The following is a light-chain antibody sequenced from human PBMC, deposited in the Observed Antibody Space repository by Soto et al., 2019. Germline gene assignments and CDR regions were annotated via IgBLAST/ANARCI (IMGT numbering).Light chain of an antibody. V-gene: IGKV3D-20*02. J-gene: IGKJ5*01. CDR2: DAS. CDR3: QQRSNWPLT. Sequence: EFGFTQSPGTLSLSPGERATLSCRASQTVRNNYLAWYQQKPGQAPRLLIYDASSRATGIPDRFSGGGSGTDFTLTISRLEPEDFAVYYCQQRSNWPLTFGQGTRLEIK. CDR1: QTVRNNY.